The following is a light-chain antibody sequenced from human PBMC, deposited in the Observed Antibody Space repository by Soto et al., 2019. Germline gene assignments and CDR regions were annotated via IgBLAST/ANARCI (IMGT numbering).Light chain of an antibody. CDR2: DGF. CDR1: ENVAIY. CDR3: QQRFSWPPT. J-gene: IGKJ5*01. Sequence: IVLTQSPATLSLSPGERATLSCRASENVAIYLAWYQQKSGQAPRLLIYDGFNRATGIPARFSGSGSGADFTLTISGLEPEDFAVYYCQQRFSWPPTFGQGTRLEI. V-gene: IGKV3-11*01.